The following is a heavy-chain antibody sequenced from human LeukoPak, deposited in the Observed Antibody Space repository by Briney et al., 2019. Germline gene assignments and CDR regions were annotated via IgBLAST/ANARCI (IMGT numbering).Heavy chain of an antibody. CDR2: ISYDGSNK. D-gene: IGHD3-22*01. V-gene: IGHV3-30*18. CDR1: GFTFSSYG. Sequence: PGGSLRLSCAASGFTFSSYGMHWVRQAPGKGLEWVAVISYDGSNKYYADSVKGRFTISRDNSKNTLYLQMNSLRAEDTAVYYCAKWGSDCSGYYSSWGQGTLVTVSS. J-gene: IGHJ5*02. CDR3: AKWGSDCSGYYSS.